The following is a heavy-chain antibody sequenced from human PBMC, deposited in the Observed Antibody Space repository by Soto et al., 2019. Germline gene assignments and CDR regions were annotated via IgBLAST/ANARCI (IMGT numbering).Heavy chain of an antibody. CDR2: ISGSGGST. CDR1: GFTFSSYA. J-gene: IGHJ6*02. V-gene: IGHV3-23*01. Sequence: GGSLRLSCAASGFTFSSYAMSWVRQAPGKGLEWVSAISGSGGSTYYADSVKGRFTISRDNSKNTLYLQVNSLRAEDTAVYYCAKDVDLQLEDYYYYGMDVWGQGTTVTVSS. CDR3: AKDVDLQLEDYYYYGMDV. D-gene: IGHD1-1*01.